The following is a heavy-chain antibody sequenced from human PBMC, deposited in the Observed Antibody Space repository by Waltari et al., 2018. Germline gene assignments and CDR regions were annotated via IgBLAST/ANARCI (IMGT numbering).Heavy chain of an antibody. D-gene: IGHD6-13*01. CDR3: ASKRYSSSWDILDY. V-gene: IGHV4-31*03. Sequence: QVQLQESGPGLVKPSQTLSLTCTVSGGSIRSGGYYWSWIRQHPGKGLEWIGYIYYSGSTYYNPALKSRVTISVDTSKNQFSLKLSSVTAADTAVYYCASKRYSSSWDILDYWGQGTLVTVSS. CDR1: GGSIRSGGYY. CDR2: IYYSGST. J-gene: IGHJ4*02.